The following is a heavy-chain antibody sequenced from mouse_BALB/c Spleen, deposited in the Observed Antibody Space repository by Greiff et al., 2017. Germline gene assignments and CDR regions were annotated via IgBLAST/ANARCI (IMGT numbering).Heavy chain of an antibody. CDR2: IDPANGNT. CDR1: GFNINDTY. CDR3: ARTHYYGGAMDY. Sequence: EVKLQESGAELVKPGASVKLSCTASGFNINDTYMHWVKQRPEQGLEWIGRIDPANGNTKYDPKFQGKATITADTSSNTAYLQLSSLTSEDTAVYYCARTHYYGGAMDYWGQGTSVTVSS. V-gene: IGHV14-3*02. J-gene: IGHJ4*01. D-gene: IGHD1-2*01.